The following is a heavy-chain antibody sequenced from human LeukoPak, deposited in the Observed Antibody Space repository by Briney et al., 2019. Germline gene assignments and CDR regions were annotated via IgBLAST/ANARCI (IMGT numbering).Heavy chain of an antibody. CDR1: GFTFTTAW. J-gene: IGHJ4*02. CDR2: VTDSGGTT. Sequence: GGSLRLSCAASGFTFTTAWMSWVRQAPGKGLEWVSVVTDSGGTTFYADSVKGRFTISRDNSKNTLYLQMNSLSAEDSAIYYCAKLWRGSYPRYFDYWGQGALVTVSS. CDR3: AKLWRGSYPRYFDY. D-gene: IGHD1-26*01. V-gene: IGHV3-23*01.